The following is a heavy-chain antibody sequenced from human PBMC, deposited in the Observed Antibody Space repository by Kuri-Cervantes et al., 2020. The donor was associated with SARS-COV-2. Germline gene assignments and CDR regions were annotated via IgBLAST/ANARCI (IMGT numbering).Heavy chain of an antibody. V-gene: IGHV4-30-4*08. CDR3: ARVDNHSRYGNNWFDP. Sequence: SETLSLTCTVSGGSISSGDYYWSWIRQPPGKGLEWIGYIYYSGSTYYNPSLKSRVTISVDTSKNQFSLKLSSVTAADMAVYYCARVDNHSRYGNNWFDPWGQGTLVTVSS. D-gene: IGHD6-13*01. J-gene: IGHJ5*02. CDR2: IYYSGST. CDR1: GGSISSGDYY.